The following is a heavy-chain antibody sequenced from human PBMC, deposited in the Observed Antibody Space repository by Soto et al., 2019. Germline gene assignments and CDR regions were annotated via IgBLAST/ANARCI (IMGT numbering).Heavy chain of an antibody. V-gene: IGHV5-51*01. CDR2: IYPGDSDT. CDR3: ARLSHDYGDYVGAFDI. Sequence: PGESLKISCKGSGYSFTSYWIGWVRQMPGKGLEWMGIIYPGDSDTRYSPSFRGQVTMSADKSSTTVYLQWSSLKASDTAMYYCARLSHDYGDYVGAFDIWGQGTMVTVSS. J-gene: IGHJ3*02. D-gene: IGHD4-17*01. CDR1: GYSFTSYW.